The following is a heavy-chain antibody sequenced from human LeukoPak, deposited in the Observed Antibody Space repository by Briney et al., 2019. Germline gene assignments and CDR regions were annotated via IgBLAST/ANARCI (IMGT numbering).Heavy chain of an antibody. CDR2: IYYSGST. CDR3: ARLSAPGYSSGWYEFDY. D-gene: IGHD6-19*01. Sequence: SETLSLTCTVSGGSISSSSYYWGWIRQPPGKGLEWIGSIYYSGSTYYNPSLKSRVTISVDTSKNQFSLKLSSVTAADTAVYYCARLSAPGYSSGWYEFDYWGQGALVTVSS. V-gene: IGHV4-39*01. J-gene: IGHJ4*02. CDR1: GGSISSSSYY.